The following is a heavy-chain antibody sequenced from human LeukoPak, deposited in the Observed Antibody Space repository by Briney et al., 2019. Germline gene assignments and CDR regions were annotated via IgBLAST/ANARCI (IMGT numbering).Heavy chain of an antibody. D-gene: IGHD2-2*01. Sequence: SVKVSCKASGGTFSSYAISWVRQAPGQGLEWMGGIIPIFGTANYAQKFQGRVTITADESTSTAYMELSSLRSEDTAVYYCARGSIVVVPAAMFYYMDVWGKGTTVTVSS. CDR2: IIPIFGTA. CDR3: ARGSIVVVPAAMFYYMDV. CDR1: GGTFSSYA. V-gene: IGHV1-69*13. J-gene: IGHJ6*03.